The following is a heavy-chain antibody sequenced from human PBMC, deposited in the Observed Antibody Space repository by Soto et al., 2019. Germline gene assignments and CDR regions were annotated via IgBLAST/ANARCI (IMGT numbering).Heavy chain of an antibody. CDR2: VYYTGTT. Sequence: PSETLSLTCTVSGGSISSSSYYWGWIRQPPGKGLEWIGSVYYTGTTDYNPSLKSRVTISVDTSKTQFSLNLRSVTAADTAVYYCARDLAAVPRAFDYWGRGTLVTVSS. CDR1: GGSISSSSYY. CDR3: ARDLAAVPRAFDY. D-gene: IGHD6-13*01. J-gene: IGHJ4*02. V-gene: IGHV4-61*01.